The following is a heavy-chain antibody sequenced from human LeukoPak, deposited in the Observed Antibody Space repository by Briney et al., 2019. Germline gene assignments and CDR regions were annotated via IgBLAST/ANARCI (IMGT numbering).Heavy chain of an antibody. Sequence: PGGSLRLSCEASGFIFSNYGMHWVRQAAGKGLEWVAFMRYDGSKKYYADSVKGRFTISRDNSQNTLYLQMNSLRAEDTAVYYCAKEFTIFGGPGYFDYWGQGTLVTVSS. CDR2: MRYDGSKK. D-gene: IGHD3-3*01. CDR3: AKEFTIFGGPGYFDY. J-gene: IGHJ4*02. V-gene: IGHV3-30*02. CDR1: GFIFSNYG.